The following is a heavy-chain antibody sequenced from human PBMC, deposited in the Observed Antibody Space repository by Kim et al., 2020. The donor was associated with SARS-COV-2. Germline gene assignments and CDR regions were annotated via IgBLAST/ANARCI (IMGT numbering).Heavy chain of an antibody. CDR3: AKDFASSGSFGDYFDY. Sequence: GGSLRLSCAASGFTFDDYAMHWVRQAPGKGLEWVSLISWDGGSTYYADSVKGRFTISRDNSKHSLYLQMNSLRAEDTALYYCAKDFASSGSFGDYFDYWGQGTLVTVSS. V-gene: IGHV3-43D*03. CDR2: ISWDGGST. CDR1: GFTFDDYA. D-gene: IGHD3-22*01. J-gene: IGHJ4*02.